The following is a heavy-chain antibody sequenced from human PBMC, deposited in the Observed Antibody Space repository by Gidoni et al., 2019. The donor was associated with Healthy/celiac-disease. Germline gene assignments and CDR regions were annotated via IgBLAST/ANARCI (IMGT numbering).Heavy chain of an antibody. V-gene: IGHV3-53*02. D-gene: IGHD6-19*01. Sequence: EVQLVETGGGLIQPGGSLRLSCAASGFTVSSNYMSWVRQAPGKGLEWVSVIYSGGSTYYADSVKGRFTVSRDNSKNTLYLQMNSLRAEDTAVYYCASPGGGYSTGWYFFDYWGQGTLVTVSS. CDR2: IYSGGST. CDR1: GFTVSSNY. J-gene: IGHJ4*02. CDR3: ASPGGGYSTGWYFFDY.